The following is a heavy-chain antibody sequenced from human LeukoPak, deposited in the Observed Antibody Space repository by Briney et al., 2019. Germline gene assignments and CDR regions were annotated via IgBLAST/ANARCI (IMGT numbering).Heavy chain of an antibody. CDR3: ARDLGQWELPENWFDP. CDR1: GYTFTSYG. D-gene: IGHD1-26*01. CDR2: ISAYNGNT. V-gene: IGHV1-18*01. J-gene: IGHJ5*02. Sequence: ASVKVSCKASGYTFTSYGISWVRQAPGQGLEWMGWISAYNGNTNYAQKLQGRVTMTTDTSTSTAYMELRSLRSDDTAVYYCARDLGQWELPENWFDPWGQGTLVTVSS.